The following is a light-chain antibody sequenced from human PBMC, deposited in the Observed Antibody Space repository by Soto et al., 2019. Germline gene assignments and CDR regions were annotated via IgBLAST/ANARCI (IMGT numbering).Light chain of an antibody. CDR3: QQYGSSRKT. J-gene: IGKJ1*01. V-gene: IGKV3-20*01. CDR1: QSVSSSY. CDR2: GAY. Sequence: PGERATLSCRASQSVSSSYLAWYQQKPGQAPRLLIYGAYSRATGIQDRFSGSGSGTDFTLTISRLEPEDFAVYYCQQYGSSRKTFGQGTKVDIK.